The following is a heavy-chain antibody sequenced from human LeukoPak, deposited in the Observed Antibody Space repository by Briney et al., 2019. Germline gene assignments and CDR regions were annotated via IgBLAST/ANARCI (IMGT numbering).Heavy chain of an antibody. CDR2: IYWNDDK. J-gene: IGHJ4*02. CDR3: AHSDYDSSGPRFDY. V-gene: IGHV2-5*01. D-gene: IGHD3-22*01. CDR1: GFSLSTSGVG. Sequence: SGPTLVKPTQTLTLTCTFSGFSLSTSGVGVGWIRQPPGKALEWLALIYWNDDKRYSPSLKRRLTITKDTSKNQVVLTMTNMDPVDTATYYCAHSDYDSSGPRFDYWGQGTLVTVSS.